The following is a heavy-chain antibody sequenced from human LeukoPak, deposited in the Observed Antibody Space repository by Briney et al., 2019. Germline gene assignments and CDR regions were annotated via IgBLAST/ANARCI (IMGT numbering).Heavy chain of an antibody. CDR3: GVDIVVVPGAPNWFDP. Sequence: GSLRLSCAASGFTFSSYAMGWVRQAPGKGLEWVSAISGSGDSTYYADSVKGRFTISRDNSKNTLYLQMNSLRAEDTAVYYCGVDIVVVPGAPNWFDPWGQGTLVTVSS. J-gene: IGHJ5*02. V-gene: IGHV3-23*01. CDR1: GFTFSSYA. D-gene: IGHD2-2*01. CDR2: ISGSGDST.